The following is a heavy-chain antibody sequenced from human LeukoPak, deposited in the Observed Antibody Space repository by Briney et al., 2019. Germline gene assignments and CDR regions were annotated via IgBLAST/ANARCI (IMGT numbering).Heavy chain of an antibody. CDR2: IYYSGST. CDR3: ARDAPPRGFGY. CDR1: GGSISSGDYY. Sequence: SETLSLTCTVSGGSISSGDYYWSWIRQPPGKGLEWIGYIYYSGSTYYNPSLKSRVTISVDTSKNQFSLKLSSVTAADTAVYYCARDAPPRGFGYWGQGTLVTVSS. V-gene: IGHV4-30-4*01. J-gene: IGHJ4*02. D-gene: IGHD3-10*01.